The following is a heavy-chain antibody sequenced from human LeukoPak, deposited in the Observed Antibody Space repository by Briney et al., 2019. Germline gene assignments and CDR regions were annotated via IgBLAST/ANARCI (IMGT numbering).Heavy chain of an antibody. CDR3: AKQTTFPGSCHLANFDY. Sequence: GGSLRLSCAASGFTFSSYAMSWVRQAPGKGLEWVSAISGSGGSTYYADSVKGRFTISRDNSKNTLYLQMNSLRAEDTAVYYCAKQTTFPGSCHLANFDYWGQGTLVTVSS. V-gene: IGHV3-23*01. D-gene: IGHD3-10*01. CDR2: ISGSGGST. J-gene: IGHJ4*02. CDR1: GFTFSSYA.